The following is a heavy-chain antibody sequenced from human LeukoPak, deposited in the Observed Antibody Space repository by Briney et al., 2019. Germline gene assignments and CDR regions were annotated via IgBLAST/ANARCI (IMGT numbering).Heavy chain of an antibody. Sequence: GGSLRLSCAASGFIFSKAYMSWVRQAPGKGLEWVGRIKTKIDGGTTDYAAPVKGRFTISRDDSIDTLFLQMNSLETEDTAVYYCTTQRGYSSGPTFDYWGQGTLVTVSS. J-gene: IGHJ4*02. CDR3: TTQRGYSSGPTFDY. CDR2: IKTKIDGGTT. D-gene: IGHD6-25*01. V-gene: IGHV3-15*01. CDR1: GFIFSKAY.